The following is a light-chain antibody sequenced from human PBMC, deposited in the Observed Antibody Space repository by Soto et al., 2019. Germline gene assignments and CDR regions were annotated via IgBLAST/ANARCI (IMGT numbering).Light chain of an antibody. Sequence: DIQMTQSPSTLSASVGERVTISCRASQTISNLLAWYQQKPGKAPKLLIYDASSLESGVPARFRGSGSGTEFTLTISSLQPEDFATYFCQQYGTYSWTFGQGTKV. V-gene: IGKV1-5*01. CDR2: DAS. CDR1: QTISNL. J-gene: IGKJ1*01. CDR3: QQYGTYSWT.